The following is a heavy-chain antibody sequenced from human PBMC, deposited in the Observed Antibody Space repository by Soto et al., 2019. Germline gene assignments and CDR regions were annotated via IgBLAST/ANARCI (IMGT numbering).Heavy chain of an antibody. CDR1: GFTFSDYY. CDR2: ISSSGSTI. D-gene: IGHD4-17*01. CDR3: ARSYGGKGYWYFDL. Sequence: QVPLVESGGGLVQPGGSLRLSCAASGFTFSDYYMSWIRQAPGQGLEWVSYISSSGSTIYYADSVKGRFTISSDNTKNSLYLQMNSLRAEDTAVYDCARSYGGKGYWYFDLWGRGTLVTVSS. J-gene: IGHJ2*01. V-gene: IGHV3-11*01.